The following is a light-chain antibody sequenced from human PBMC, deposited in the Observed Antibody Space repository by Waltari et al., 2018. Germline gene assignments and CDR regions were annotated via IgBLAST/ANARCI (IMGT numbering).Light chain of an antibody. V-gene: IGKV1-39*01. CDR1: QSIGNY. J-gene: IGKJ4*01. CDR2: AAS. Sequence: DIQMTQSPSSLSASVGDRVTINCRASQSIGNYLNWYQQKPGRAPKVLINAASSLQRGGPSRCRGRGSETDVTLTIRSPEPEDLANYYSQKGHSPSLTVGGGSKVEVK. CDR3: QKGHSPSLT.